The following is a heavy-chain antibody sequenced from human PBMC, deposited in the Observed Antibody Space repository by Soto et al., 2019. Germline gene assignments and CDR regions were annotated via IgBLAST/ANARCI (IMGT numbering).Heavy chain of an antibody. CDR1: GFSFNTYA. D-gene: IGHD6-25*01. V-gene: IGHV3-48*04. CDR2: ISSSSSRI. CDR3: ASDPGIAAAGMDY. J-gene: IGHJ4*02. Sequence: ESGGGLIQPGGSLRLSCAASGFSFNTYAMNWVRQAPGKGLEWISYISSSSSRIYYADSVKGRFTLSRDNAKNSLYLQMNSLRAEDTAVYYCASDPGIAAAGMDYWGQGTRVTVSS.